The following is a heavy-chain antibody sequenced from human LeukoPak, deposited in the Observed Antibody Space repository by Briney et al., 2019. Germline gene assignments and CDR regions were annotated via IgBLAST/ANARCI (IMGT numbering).Heavy chain of an antibody. J-gene: IGHJ4*02. Sequence: SETLSFTCTVSGYSISSGYYWGWIRQPPGKGLEWIGSIYHSGRTFYNPSLKSRVTISVDTSKNQFSLKLTSVTAADTAVYYCARLQYSHSDILTGPTMGFDYWGQGTLVTVSS. CDR2: IYHSGRT. CDR3: ARLQYSHSDILTGPTMGFDY. CDR1: GYSISSGYY. D-gene: IGHD3-9*01. V-gene: IGHV4-38-2*02.